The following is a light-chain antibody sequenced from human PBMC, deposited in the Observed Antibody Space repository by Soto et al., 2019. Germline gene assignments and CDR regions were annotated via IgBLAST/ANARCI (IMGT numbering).Light chain of an antibody. V-gene: IGKV3-20*01. CDR1: QSISSGY. Sequence: EIVLTQSPGTLSLSPGERATLSCRASQSISSGYLAWYQQKPGQAPRLLIYGSSSRATGIPDRFSGSGSGTEFSVTISRLEPEDFAEYYCQQYESSPLTFGGGTKVDIK. CDR2: GSS. CDR3: QQYESSPLT. J-gene: IGKJ4*01.